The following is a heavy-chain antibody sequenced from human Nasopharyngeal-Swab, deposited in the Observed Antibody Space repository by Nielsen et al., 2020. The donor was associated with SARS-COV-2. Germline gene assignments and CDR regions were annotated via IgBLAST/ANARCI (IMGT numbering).Heavy chain of an antibody. CDR2: IYPGDSDT. J-gene: IGHJ6*03. D-gene: IGHD6-19*01. V-gene: IGHV5-51*01. Sequence: GGSLRRSCKGSGDSFTSYWIGWVRQMPGKGLEWMGIIYPGDSDTRYSPSFQGQVTISADKSISTAYLQWSSLKASDTAMYYCARQGAVAGYYYYYMDVWGKGTTVTVSS. CDR1: GDSFTSYW. CDR3: ARQGAVAGYYYYYMDV.